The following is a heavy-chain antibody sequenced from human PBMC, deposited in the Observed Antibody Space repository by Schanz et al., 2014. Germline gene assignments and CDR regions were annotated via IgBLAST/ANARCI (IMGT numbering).Heavy chain of an antibody. V-gene: IGHV1-69*04. CDR1: GYTFHSYG. J-gene: IGHJ4*02. D-gene: IGHD5-12*01. CDR2: IIPITGIT. CDR3: ARAAYGGYTSTPLRY. Sequence: QVQLVQSGAEVKKPGASVKVSCKASGYTFHSYGVNWVRQAPGQGLEWMGRIIPITGITNYAQKFQGRVTFTADKSTSTAFLEVNSLRSEDTAVYYCARAAYGGYTSTPLRYWGQGTLVTVSS.